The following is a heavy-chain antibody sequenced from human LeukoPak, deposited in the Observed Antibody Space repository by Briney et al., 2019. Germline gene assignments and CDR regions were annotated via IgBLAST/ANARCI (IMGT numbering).Heavy chain of an antibody. D-gene: IGHD6-13*01. CDR3: ASRIATAGSVDY. Sequence: GGSLRLSCAASGFTVSSNYMSWVRQAPGKGLEWVSVIYSSGSIYYADSVKGRFTISRDNSKNTLHLQMNTLRAEDTAVYYCASRIATAGSVDYWGQGTLVTVSS. J-gene: IGHJ4*02. CDR1: GFTVSSNY. CDR2: IYSSGSI. V-gene: IGHV3-53*01.